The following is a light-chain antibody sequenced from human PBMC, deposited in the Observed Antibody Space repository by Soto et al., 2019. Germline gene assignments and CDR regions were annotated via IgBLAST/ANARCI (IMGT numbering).Light chain of an antibody. CDR3: ASHTASTTRV. CDR2: EVS. J-gene: IGLJ1*01. Sequence: QSVLTQPASVSGSPGQSIPISCNGTSSDVGAYDYVSWYQQHPDKAPKLIIYEVSHRPAGVSNRFSASKYVNTATLTISGLQTEDEADYYCASHTASTTRVFGTGTKVTVL. V-gene: IGLV2-14*03. CDR1: SSDVGAYDY.